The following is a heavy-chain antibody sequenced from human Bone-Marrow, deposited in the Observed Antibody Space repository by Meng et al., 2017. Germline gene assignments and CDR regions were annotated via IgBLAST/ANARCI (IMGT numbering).Heavy chain of an antibody. V-gene: IGHV1-69*06. J-gene: IGHJ4*02. D-gene: IGHD4-17*01. Sequence: SVKVSCKASGCTFSSYAISWVRQAPGQGLEWMGGIIPIFGTANYAQKFQGRVTITADKSTSTAYMELSSLKSQDTAVYYCARGNMTTDDYWGQGTLVTVSS. CDR3: ARGNMTTDDY. CDR2: IIPIFGTA. CDR1: GCTFSSYA.